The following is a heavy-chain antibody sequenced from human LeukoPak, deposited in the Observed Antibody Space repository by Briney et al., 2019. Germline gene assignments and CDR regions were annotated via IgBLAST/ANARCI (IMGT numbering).Heavy chain of an antibody. CDR1: GGFISSYY. CDR3: ARGGGYYDSSGYSY. J-gene: IGHJ4*02. CDR2: IYYSGST. V-gene: IGHV4-59*01. Sequence: SETLSLTCTVSGGFISSYYWSWIRQPPGKGLEWIGYIYYSGSTNYNPSLKSRVTISVDTSKNQFSLKLSSVTAADTAVYYCARGGGYYDSSGYSYWGQGTLVTVSS. D-gene: IGHD3-22*01.